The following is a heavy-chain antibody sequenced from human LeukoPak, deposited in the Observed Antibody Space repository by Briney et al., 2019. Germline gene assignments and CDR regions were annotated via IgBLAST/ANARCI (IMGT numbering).Heavy chain of an antibody. CDR3: ASWVAAGGTVGYFRH. D-gene: IGHD6-13*01. Sequence: GASVKVSCKASGYTFTGYYMHWVRQAPGQGREWMGRINPNSGGTNYAQKVQGRVTMTRDTSISTAYMELSRLRSDDTAVYYCASWVAAGGTVGYFRHWGQGTLVTVSS. J-gene: IGHJ1*01. CDR1: GYTFTGYY. V-gene: IGHV1-2*06. CDR2: INPNSGGT.